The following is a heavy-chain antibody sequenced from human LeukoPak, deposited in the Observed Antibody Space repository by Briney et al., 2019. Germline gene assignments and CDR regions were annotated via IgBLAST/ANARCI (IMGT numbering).Heavy chain of an antibody. CDR2: ISSSSSYI. CDR1: GFTLSSYE. Sequence: GGSLRLSCAASGFTLSSYEMHWVRQAPGKGLEWVSSISSSSSYIYYADSVKGRFTISRDNAKNSLYLQMNSLRAEDTAVYYCARGSGTTTFDYWGQGTLVTVSS. D-gene: IGHD1-14*01. V-gene: IGHV3-21*01. CDR3: ARGSGTTTFDY. J-gene: IGHJ4*02.